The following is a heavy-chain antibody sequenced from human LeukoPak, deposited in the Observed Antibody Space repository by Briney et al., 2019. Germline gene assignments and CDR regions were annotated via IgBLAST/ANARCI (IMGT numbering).Heavy chain of an antibody. CDR1: GFTFSSYG. CDR2: IWYDGSNK. Sequence: PGGSLRLSCAASGFTFSSYGMHWVRQAPGKGLEWVAVIWYDGSNKYYADSVKGRFTISRDNSNNTLYLQMNSLRAEDTAVYYCAREKEIAVAGTPLDYWGQGTLVTVSS. CDR3: AREKEIAVAGTPLDY. V-gene: IGHV3-33*01. J-gene: IGHJ4*02. D-gene: IGHD6-19*01.